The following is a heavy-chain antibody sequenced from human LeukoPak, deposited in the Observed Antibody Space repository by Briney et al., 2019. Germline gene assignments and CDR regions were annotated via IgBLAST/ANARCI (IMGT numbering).Heavy chain of an antibody. CDR3: ARDASVRVVVAATRGEFDP. Sequence: GGSLRLSCAASGFTFSSYAMHWVRQAPGKGLEWVAVISYDGSNKYYADSVKGRSTISRDNSKNTLYLQMNSLRAEDTAVYYCARDASVRVVVAATRGEFDPWGQGTLVTVSS. J-gene: IGHJ5*02. V-gene: IGHV3-30-3*01. CDR2: ISYDGSNK. CDR1: GFTFSSYA. D-gene: IGHD2-15*01.